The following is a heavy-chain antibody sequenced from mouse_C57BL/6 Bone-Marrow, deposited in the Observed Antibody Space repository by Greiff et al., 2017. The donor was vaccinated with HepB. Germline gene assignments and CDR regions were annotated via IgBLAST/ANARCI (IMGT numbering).Heavy chain of an antibody. D-gene: IGHD2-2*01. CDR3: TKMVTAH. CDR2: IYPYNGVS. V-gene: IGHV1-31*01. CDR1: GYPFTGYY. J-gene: IGHJ3*01. Sequence: DVKLQESGPELVKPGASVKISCKASGYPFTGYYMHWVKQSHGNILDWIGYIYPYNGVSSYNQKFKGQATLTVDKSSSTSYMELRSLTSEDAAVYYCTKMVTAHWGQGTLVTVSA.